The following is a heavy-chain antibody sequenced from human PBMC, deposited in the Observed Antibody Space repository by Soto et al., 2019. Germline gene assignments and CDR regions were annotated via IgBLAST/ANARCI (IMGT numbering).Heavy chain of an antibody. CDR3: AKDEYDDHVLRYFEWLLYY. Sequence: GVLRLSCAASGFTFSSYAMSWVRQAPGKGLEWVSAISGSGGSTYYADSVKGRFTISRDNSKNTLYLQMNSLRAEDTAVYYCAKDEYDDHVLRYFEWLLYYRGQGTLVTVSS. CDR1: GFTFSSYA. V-gene: IGHV3-23*01. D-gene: IGHD3-9*01. CDR2: ISGSGGST. J-gene: IGHJ4*02.